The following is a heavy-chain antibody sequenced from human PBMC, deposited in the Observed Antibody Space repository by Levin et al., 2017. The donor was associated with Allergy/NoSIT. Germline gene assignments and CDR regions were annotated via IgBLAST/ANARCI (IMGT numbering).Heavy chain of an antibody. J-gene: IGHJ4*02. CDR1: GGFISSGGYY. Sequence: SQTLSLTCTVSGGFISSGGYYWSWIRQHPGKGLEWIGFIYYTGSTSYNPSLKSRVSISVDTSKNQFSLKLSSVTAADTAVYYCVRGVLVWGQGTLITVSS. D-gene: IGHD2-8*02. CDR3: VRGVLV. V-gene: IGHV4-31*03. CDR2: IYYTGST.